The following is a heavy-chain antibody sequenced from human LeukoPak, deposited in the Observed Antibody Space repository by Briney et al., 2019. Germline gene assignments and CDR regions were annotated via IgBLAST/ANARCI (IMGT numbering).Heavy chain of an antibody. J-gene: IGHJ4*02. D-gene: IGHD2-15*01. CDR3: AIDPRSLRYYFDY. Sequence: SVKVSCKASGGTFSSYAIGWVRQAPGQGLEWMGGIIPIFGTANYAQKFQGRVTITADESTSTAYMELSSLRSEDTAVYYCAIDPRSLRYYFDYWGQGTLVTVSS. CDR1: GGTFSSYA. CDR2: IIPIFGTA. V-gene: IGHV1-69*13.